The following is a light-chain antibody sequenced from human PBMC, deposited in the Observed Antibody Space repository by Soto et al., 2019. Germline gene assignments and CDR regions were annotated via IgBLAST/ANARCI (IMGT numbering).Light chain of an antibody. J-gene: IGKJ2*01. Sequence: EIVMTQSPATLSVSPGERATLSCRASQSVSGSLAWYQQKPGQAPRLLFYGASTRATGVPARFSGSGSGTEFTLTISSLQSEDFAVYYCHQYAGSPPYTFGQGTKLEIK. CDR1: QSVSGS. CDR3: HQYAGSPPYT. CDR2: GAS. V-gene: IGKV3-15*01.